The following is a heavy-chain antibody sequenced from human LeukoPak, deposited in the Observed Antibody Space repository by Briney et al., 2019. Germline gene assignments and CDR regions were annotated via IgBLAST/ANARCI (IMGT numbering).Heavy chain of an antibody. CDR1: VGTFSSYA. J-gene: IGHJ6*03. CDR2: IIPIFGTA. Sequence: SVNVSCKASVGTFSSYAISWVRQAPGQGLEWMGGIIPIFGTANYAQKFQGRVTITADESTSTAYMELSSLRSEDTAVYYCARGITMVRGHMDVWGKGTTVTVSS. D-gene: IGHD3-10*01. V-gene: IGHV1-69*13. CDR3: ARGITMVRGHMDV.